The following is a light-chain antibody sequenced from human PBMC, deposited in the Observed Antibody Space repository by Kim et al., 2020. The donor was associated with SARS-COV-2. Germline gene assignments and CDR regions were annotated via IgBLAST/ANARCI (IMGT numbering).Light chain of an antibody. Sequence: DIQMTQSPSTLSASVGDRVTITCRASQSVSNWLAWYQQKPGKAPKLLIYKASTLESGVPSRFSGSGSGTEFTLTISSLQPDDFATYYCQRYDPSSFSFGPGTKVDIK. CDR2: KAS. V-gene: IGKV1-5*03. CDR1: QSVSNW. J-gene: IGKJ3*01. CDR3: QRYDPSSFS.